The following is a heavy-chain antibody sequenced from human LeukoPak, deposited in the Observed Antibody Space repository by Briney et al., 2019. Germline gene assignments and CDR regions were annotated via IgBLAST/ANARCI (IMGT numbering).Heavy chain of an antibody. J-gene: IGHJ6*03. CDR1: GFTFSSYS. CDR2: ISSSSSTI. Sequence: GGSLRLSCAASGFTFSSYSMNWVRQAPGKGLEWVSYISSSSSTIYYADSVKGRFTISRDNAKNSLYLQMNSLRAEDTAVYYCARGRYQLLRYYYYYYMDVWGKGTTVTVSS. D-gene: IGHD2-2*01. V-gene: IGHV3-48*04. CDR3: ARGRYQLLRYYYYYYMDV.